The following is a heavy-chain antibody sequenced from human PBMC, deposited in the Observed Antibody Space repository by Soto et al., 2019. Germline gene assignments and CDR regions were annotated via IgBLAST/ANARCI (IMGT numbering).Heavy chain of an antibody. Sequence: ASVKVSCKASGYTFTSYGISWVRQAPGQGLEWMGWISGYNGNTNYAQKLQGRVTMTTDTSTSTTYMELRSLRSDDTAVYYCARSPRPRCYFDYWGQGTLVTISS. CDR2: ISGYNGNT. J-gene: IGHJ4*02. V-gene: IGHV1-18*01. CDR3: ARSPRPRCYFDY. CDR1: GYTFTSYG. D-gene: IGHD2-8*01.